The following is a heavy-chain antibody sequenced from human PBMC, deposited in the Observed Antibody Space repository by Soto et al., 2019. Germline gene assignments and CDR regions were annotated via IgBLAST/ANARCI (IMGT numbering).Heavy chain of an antibody. CDR3: ARHLFCTSTICWLTRFAP. D-gene: IGHD2-2*01. CDR1: GGSVSSSSYY. Sequence: SETLSLTCTVSGGSVSSSSYYWGWIRQPPGKGLEWIGSIYYGGSTYYNPSLKSRLTMSVDTSKNQFSLKLSSVTATDTAVYYCARHLFCTSTICWLTRFAPWGQGTQVTVSS. V-gene: IGHV4-39*01. CDR2: IYYGGST. J-gene: IGHJ5*02.